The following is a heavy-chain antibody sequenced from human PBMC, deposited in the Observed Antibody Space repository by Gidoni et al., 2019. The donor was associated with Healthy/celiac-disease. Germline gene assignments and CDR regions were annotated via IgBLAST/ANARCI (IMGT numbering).Heavy chain of an antibody. V-gene: IGHV3-15*01. J-gene: IGHJ4*02. D-gene: IGHD2-2*01. Sequence: EVQLVESGGGLVKPGGSLRLSCAASGFTFSNAWLSWVRQAPGKGLEWVGRIKSKTDGGTTDYAAPVKGRFTISRDDSKNTLYLQMNSLKTEDTAVYYCTTHADIVVVPAAMPGEFDYWGQGTLVTVSS. CDR2: IKSKTDGGTT. CDR1: GFTFSNAW. CDR3: TTHADIVVVPAAMPGEFDY.